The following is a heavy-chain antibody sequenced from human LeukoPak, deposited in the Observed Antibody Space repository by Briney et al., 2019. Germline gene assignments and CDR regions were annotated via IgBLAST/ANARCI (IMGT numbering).Heavy chain of an antibody. J-gene: IGHJ3*02. CDR1: GFTFSSYG. CDR3: TTGEYYYDSSGYYTDAFDI. D-gene: IGHD3-22*01. CDR2: IWYDGSNK. Sequence: GGSLRLSCAASGFTFSSYGMHWVRQAPGKGLEWVAVIWYDGSNKYYADSVKGRFTISRDNSKNTLYLQMNSLRAEDTAVYYCTTGEYYYDSSGYYTDAFDIWGQGTMVTVSS. V-gene: IGHV3-33*01.